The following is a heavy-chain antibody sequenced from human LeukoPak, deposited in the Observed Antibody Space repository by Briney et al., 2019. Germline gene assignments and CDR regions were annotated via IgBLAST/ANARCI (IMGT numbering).Heavy chain of an antibody. CDR2: INPSGGST. Sequence: GASVKVSCKASGYTFTSYYMHWVRQAPGQGLEWMGIINPSGGSTSYAQKFQGRVTMTRDTSTSTVYMELSSLRSEDTAVYYCARGPLGRGVPAAILYWGQGTLVTVSS. CDR1: GYTFTSYY. V-gene: IGHV1-46*01. CDR3: ARGPLGRGVPAAILY. J-gene: IGHJ4*02. D-gene: IGHD2-2*02.